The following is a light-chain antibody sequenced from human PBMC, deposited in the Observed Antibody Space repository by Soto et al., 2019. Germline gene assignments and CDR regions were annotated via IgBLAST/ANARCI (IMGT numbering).Light chain of an antibody. CDR2: TAS. J-gene: IGKJ1*01. Sequence: DIQMTQSTSSLSASVGDRVTITCRASQNINIYLNWYQQKPGTAPKLLIYTASTLQTGVPSRFSGSGSGTEFTLTISSLQPDDFGTYYCQQSYRAPRTFGQGTRV. CDR3: QQSYRAPRT. CDR1: QNINIY. V-gene: IGKV1-39*01.